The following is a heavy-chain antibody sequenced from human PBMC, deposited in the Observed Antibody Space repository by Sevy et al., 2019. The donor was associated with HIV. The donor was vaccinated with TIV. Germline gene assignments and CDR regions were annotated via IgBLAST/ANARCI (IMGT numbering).Heavy chain of an antibody. CDR3: VREDINAPRTLLSFDI. D-gene: IGHD3-3*01. Sequence: ASVKVSCKTTGYIVSDYNMHWVQQAPGQGLEWMALSNPNSGVTIYAHNFRGRVSVTRDTSMSTAYMELSGLTSDDTAVYYCVREDINAPRTLLSFDIWGQGTMVTVSS. J-gene: IGHJ3*02. CDR2: SNPNSGVT. CDR1: GYIVSDYN. V-gene: IGHV1-2*06.